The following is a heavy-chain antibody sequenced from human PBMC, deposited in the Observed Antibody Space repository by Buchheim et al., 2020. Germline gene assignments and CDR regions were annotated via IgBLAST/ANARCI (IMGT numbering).Heavy chain of an antibody. D-gene: IGHD3-10*01. CDR1: GFTFSSYD. V-gene: IGHV3-13*01. J-gene: IGHJ6*02. CDR2: IGTAGDT. CDR3: ARADTMVRGVIFGYYYGMDV. Sequence: EVQLVESGGGLVQPGGSLRLSCAASGFTFSSYDMHWVRQATGKGLEWVSAIGTAGDTYYPGSVKGRFTISRENAKNSLYLQMNSLRAGDTAVYYCARADTMVRGVIFGYYYGMDVWGQGTT.